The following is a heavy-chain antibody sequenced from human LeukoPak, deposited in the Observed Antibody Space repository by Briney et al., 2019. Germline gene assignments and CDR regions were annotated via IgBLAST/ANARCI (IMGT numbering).Heavy chain of an antibody. CDR2: ISSSGSTI. V-gene: IGHV3-48*03. CDR3: AKDVGYCSSTSCRDFDY. CDR1: GFTFSSYE. D-gene: IGHD2-2*01. J-gene: IGHJ4*02. Sequence: PGGSLRLSCAASGFTFSSYEMNWVRQAPGKGLEWVSYISSSGSTIYYADSVKGRFTISRDNSKNTLYLQMNSLRAEDTAVYYCAKDVGYCSSTSCRDFDYWGQGTLVTVSS.